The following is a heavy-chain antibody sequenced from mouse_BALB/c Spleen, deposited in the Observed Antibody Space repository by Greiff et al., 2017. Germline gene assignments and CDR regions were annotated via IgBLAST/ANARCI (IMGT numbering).Heavy chain of an antibody. CDR2: IWGDGST. CDR1: GFSLTGYG. D-gene: IGHD2-4*01. V-gene: IGHV2-6-7*01. Sequence: VMLVESGPGLVAPSQSLSITCTVSGFSLTGYGVNWVRQPPGKGLEWLGMIWGDGSTDYNSALKSRLSISKDNSKSQVFLKMNSLQTDDTARYYCARVGDYDGGYWYFDVWGEGTTVTVSS. J-gene: IGHJ1*01. CDR3: ARVGDYDGGYWYFDV.